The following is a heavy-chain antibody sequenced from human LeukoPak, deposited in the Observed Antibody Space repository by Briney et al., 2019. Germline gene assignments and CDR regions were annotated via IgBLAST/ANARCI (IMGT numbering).Heavy chain of an antibody. V-gene: IGHV3-7*01. Sequence: PGGSLRLSCVASGFTFGKYWMSWVRQAPGKGLEWVANIKLDGSEKNYVDSVKGRFTISRDNTKNSLYLQMNSLRAEDTAVYYCTRDPGRCTSTSCYPDYWGQGTLVTVSS. J-gene: IGHJ4*02. CDR1: GFTFGKYW. CDR3: TRDPGRCTSTSCYPDY. D-gene: IGHD2-2*01. CDR2: IKLDGSEK.